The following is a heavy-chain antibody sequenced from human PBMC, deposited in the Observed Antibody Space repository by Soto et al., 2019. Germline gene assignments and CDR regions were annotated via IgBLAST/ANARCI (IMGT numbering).Heavy chain of an antibody. J-gene: IGHJ5*02. D-gene: IGHD6-13*01. V-gene: IGHV3-21*01. CDR1: GFTFRSFT. CDR2: ISSNSAYI. CDR3: TRDAPRDSSAGGWFHP. Sequence: PGGSLRLSCAASGFTFRSFTMNCVRQAPGKGLEWVSTISSNSAYIYYTDALRGRFTISRDNAKNSLHLQMNSLRAEDRAVYYCTRDAPRDSSAGGWFHPWGPGTLVTVSS.